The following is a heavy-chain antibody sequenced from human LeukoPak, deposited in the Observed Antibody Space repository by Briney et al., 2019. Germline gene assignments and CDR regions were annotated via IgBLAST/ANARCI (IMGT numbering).Heavy chain of an antibody. CDR3: AKDYYGSGSYYSPDY. V-gene: IGHV3-9*01. D-gene: IGHD3-10*01. CDR2: ISWNSGSI. CDR1: GFTFDDYA. Sequence: GGSLRLSCAASGFTFDDYAMHWVRQAPGKGLEWVSGISWNSGSIGCADSVKGRFTISRDNAKNSLYLQMNSLRAEDTALYYCAKDYYGSGSYYSPDYWGQGTLVTVSS. J-gene: IGHJ4*02.